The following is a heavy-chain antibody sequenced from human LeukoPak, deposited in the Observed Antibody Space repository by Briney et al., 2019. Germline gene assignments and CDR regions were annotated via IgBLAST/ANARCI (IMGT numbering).Heavy chain of an antibody. CDR1: GGTFSSYA. J-gene: IGHJ3*02. D-gene: IGHD5-24*01. V-gene: IGHV1-69*05. CDR3: ARVTQRWLQLSAFDI. CDR2: IIPIFGTA. Sequence: SVKVSCKASGGTFSSYAISWVRQAPGQGLEWMGGIIPIFGTANYAQKFQGRVTITTDESTSTAYMELSSLRSEDTAVYYCARVTQRWLQLSAFDIWGQGTMVTVSP.